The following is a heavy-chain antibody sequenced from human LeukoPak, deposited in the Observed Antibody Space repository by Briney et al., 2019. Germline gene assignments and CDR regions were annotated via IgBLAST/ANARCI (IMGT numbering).Heavy chain of an antibody. CDR3: ARYCSGGSCYAESDY. V-gene: IGHV3-21*01. Sequence: GGSLRLSCAASGFTFSSYGMHWVRQAPGKGLEWVSFISSSSSYIYYADSVKGRFTISRDNAKNSLYLQMNSLRAEDTAVYYCARYCSGGSCYAESDYWGQGTLVTVSS. D-gene: IGHD2-15*01. CDR2: ISSSSSYI. CDR1: GFTFSSYG. J-gene: IGHJ4*02.